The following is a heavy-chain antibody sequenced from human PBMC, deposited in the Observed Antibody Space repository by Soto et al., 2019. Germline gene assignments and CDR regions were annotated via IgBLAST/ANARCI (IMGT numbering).Heavy chain of an antibody. J-gene: IGHJ4*02. V-gene: IGHV4-31*03. Sequence: QVQLQESGPGLVKPSQTLSLTCTVSGGSISSGGYYWNWIRQHPGKGLEWIGYIYYSGSTYYNPSLXSXXTMSLATSKNQFSLKPSSVTAADPAVYSCAREPLTWGQGTLVTVSS. CDR3: AREPLT. CDR1: GGSISSGGYY. CDR2: IYYSGST.